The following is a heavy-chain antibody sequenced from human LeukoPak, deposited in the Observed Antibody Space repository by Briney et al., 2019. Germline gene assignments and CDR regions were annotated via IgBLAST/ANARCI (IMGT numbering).Heavy chain of an antibody. CDR3: ALCLGFGGTSCYAFDI. D-gene: IGHD2-2*01. Sequence: PGRSLRLSCAASRFTFSSYAMHWVRQAPGKGLEWVAVISYDGSNKYYADSVKGRFTISRDNSKNTLYRQMNSLRAEDTAVYYCALCLGFGGTSCYAFDIWGQGTMVTVSS. CDR2: ISYDGSNK. J-gene: IGHJ3*02. V-gene: IGHV3-30*04. CDR1: RFTFSSYA.